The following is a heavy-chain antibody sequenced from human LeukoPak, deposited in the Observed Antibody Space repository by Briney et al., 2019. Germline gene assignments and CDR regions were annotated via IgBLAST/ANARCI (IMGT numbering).Heavy chain of an antibody. Sequence: GGSLRLSCAASGFTFSSFWMHWVRQAPGKGLEWVSAISGSGGSTYYADSVKGRFTISRDNSKNTLYLQMNSLRAEDTAVYYCAKAPGIVGAALGYWGQGTLVTVSS. CDR2: ISGSGGST. CDR3: AKAPGIVGAALGY. J-gene: IGHJ4*02. V-gene: IGHV3-23*01. CDR1: GFTFSSFW. D-gene: IGHD1-26*01.